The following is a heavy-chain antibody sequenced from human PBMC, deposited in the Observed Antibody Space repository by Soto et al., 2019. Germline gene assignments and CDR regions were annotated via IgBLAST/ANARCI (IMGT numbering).Heavy chain of an antibody. CDR1: GYAFTNDA. CDR2: MNPKNGNT. V-gene: IGHV1-8*01. D-gene: IGHD3-3*01. Sequence: QVQLVQSGAEVKKPGASVKVSCKASGYAFTNDAINWVRQAPGQGLEWMGWMNPKNGNTGNIEKFQGRVTMTRNTSISIAYMELSSLRYEDTAVYYCARGYDFWTSWGQGTTVTVSS. J-gene: IGHJ6*02. CDR3: ARGYDFWTS.